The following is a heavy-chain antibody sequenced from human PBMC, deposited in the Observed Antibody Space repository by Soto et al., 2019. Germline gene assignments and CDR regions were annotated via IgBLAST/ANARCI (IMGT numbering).Heavy chain of an antibody. D-gene: IGHD6-6*01. CDR1: GGSLSSYY. CDR2: IYYSGST. J-gene: IGHJ4*02. V-gene: IGHV4-59*12. Sequence: PSETLSLTCTVSGGSLSSYYWSWIRQPPGEGLEWIGYIYYSGSTNYNPSLKSRVTISVDTSKNQFSLKLSSVTAADTAVYYCARGIWSSSSGGIDYWGQGTLVTVSS. CDR3: ARGIWSSSSGGIDY.